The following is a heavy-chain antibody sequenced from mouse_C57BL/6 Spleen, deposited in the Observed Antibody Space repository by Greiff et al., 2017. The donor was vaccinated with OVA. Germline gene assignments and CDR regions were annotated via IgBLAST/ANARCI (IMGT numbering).Heavy chain of an antibody. CDR1: GYTFTSYW. CDR2: IHPNSGST. J-gene: IGHJ4*01. CDR3: SSSIYYVYDGYAMDD. V-gene: IGHV1-64*01. Sequence: QVQLQQPGAELVKPGASVKLSCKASGYTFTSYWMHWVKQRPGPGLEWIGMIHPNSGSTNYHEKFKSKATLTVDKSSSPDYMKLSSLTSEYSAVYYGSSSIYYVYDGYAMDDWGQGTSVTVSS. D-gene: IGHD2-2*01.